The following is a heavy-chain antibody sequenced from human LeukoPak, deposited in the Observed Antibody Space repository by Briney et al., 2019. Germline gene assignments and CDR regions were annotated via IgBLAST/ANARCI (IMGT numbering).Heavy chain of an antibody. CDR2: ISSSSSYI. CDR3: ARARGRGTEDNYYYYYGMDV. J-gene: IGHJ6*02. V-gene: IGHV3-21*01. D-gene: IGHD2-15*01. Sequence: GGSLRLSCAASEFTFSSYSMNWVRQAPGKGLEWVSSISSSSSYIYYADSVKGRFTISRDNAKNSLYLQMNSLRAEDTAVYYCARARGRGTEDNYYYYYGMDVWGQGTTVTVSS. CDR1: EFTFSSYS.